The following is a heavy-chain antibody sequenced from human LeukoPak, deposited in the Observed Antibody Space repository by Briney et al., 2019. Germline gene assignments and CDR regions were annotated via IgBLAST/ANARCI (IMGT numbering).Heavy chain of an antibody. Sequence: GGSLRLSCEGSGFTFSINAMHWVRQAPGKGLEWVAVISYDGSNKYYADSAKGRFTISRDNSKNTLYLQMNSLRAEDTAVYYCAKVPLKDYGGPHYNWFDPWGQGTLVTVSS. CDR1: GFTFSINA. CDR2: ISYDGSNK. J-gene: IGHJ5*02. CDR3: AKVPLKDYGGPHYNWFDP. V-gene: IGHV3-30*04. D-gene: IGHD4-23*01.